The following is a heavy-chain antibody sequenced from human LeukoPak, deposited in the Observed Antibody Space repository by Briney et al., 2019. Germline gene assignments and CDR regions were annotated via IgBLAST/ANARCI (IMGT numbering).Heavy chain of an antibody. Sequence: SETLSLTCTVSGGSISSYYWSWIRQPPGKGLECIGYVYYTGTTYYSPSLKSRVTISVDTSKNQFSLKVRSVTVADTAVYYCARDAEGIDYWGQGTLVTVSS. V-gene: IGHV4-59*12. J-gene: IGHJ4*02. CDR3: ARDAEGIDY. D-gene: IGHD3-10*01. CDR2: VYYTGTT. CDR1: GGSISSYY.